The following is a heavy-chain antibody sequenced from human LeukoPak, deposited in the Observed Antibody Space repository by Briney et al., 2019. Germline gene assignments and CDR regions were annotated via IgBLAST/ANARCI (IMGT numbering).Heavy chain of an antibody. CDR1: GYTFTSYD. J-gene: IGHJ6*02. CDR3: ARDRAPYGDYDGIYYYYGMDV. V-gene: IGHV1-8*01. CDR2: MNPTSGNT. Sequence: ASVKVSCTASGYTFTSYDINWVRQATGQGLEWMGWMNPTSGNTGYAQKFQGRVTMTRNTSISTAYMELSSLRSDDTAVYYCARDRAPYGDYDGIYYYYGMDVWGQGTTVTVSS. D-gene: IGHD4-17*01.